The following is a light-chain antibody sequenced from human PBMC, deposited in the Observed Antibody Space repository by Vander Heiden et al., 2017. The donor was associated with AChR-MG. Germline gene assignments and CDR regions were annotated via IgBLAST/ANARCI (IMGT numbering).Light chain of an antibody. CDR2: YDT. J-gene: IGLJ3*02. Sequence: YVLTQPPSVSVAPGKTAGMTCGGRNIGSKSVNWYQQKPGQAPILVINYDTDRPSGIPERFSGSNSGNTATLTISRVEAGDEADYYCQVWDSGSDHVVFGGGTKLTVL. CDR3: QVWDSGSDHVV. V-gene: IGLV3-21*01. CDR1: NIGSKS.